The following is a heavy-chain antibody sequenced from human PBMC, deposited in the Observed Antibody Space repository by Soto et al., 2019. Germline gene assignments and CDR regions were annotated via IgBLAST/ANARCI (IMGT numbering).Heavy chain of an antibody. D-gene: IGHD6-19*01. CDR2: VWYDGSNK. J-gene: IGHJ4*02. Sequence: QVQLVESGGGVVQPGRSLRLSCEASGFTFSNYGMHWVRQAPGKGLEWVAVVWYDGSNKDYADSVKGRFTISGDNAKNTVYLQMNTLRAEDSAVYYCARRYSSGGEYYFDYWGQGTLVTVSS. CDR1: GFTFSNYG. CDR3: ARRYSSGGEYYFDY. V-gene: IGHV3-33*01.